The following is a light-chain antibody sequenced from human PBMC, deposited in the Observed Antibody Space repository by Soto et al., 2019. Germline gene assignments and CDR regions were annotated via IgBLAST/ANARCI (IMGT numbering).Light chain of an antibody. CDR2: GAS. CDR1: QAIRHD. CDR3: QQADSFPLT. Sequence: AIQMTQSPSSLAASIGDRVTISCRASQAIRHDLGWYQQKPGRAPKLLIYGASNLEGGVPSRFSGSGSGTDFTLTINSLQPEDFATYYCQQADSFPLTFGGGTKVDIK. J-gene: IGKJ4*01. V-gene: IGKV1-6*01.